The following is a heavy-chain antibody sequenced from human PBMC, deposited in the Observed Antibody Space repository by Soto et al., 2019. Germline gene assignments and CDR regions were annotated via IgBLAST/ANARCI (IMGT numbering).Heavy chain of an antibody. J-gene: IGHJ3*02. CDR3: ARGTAAQGRVAFDI. V-gene: IGHV3-20*01. CDR2: INWNGGST. Sequence: EVQLVESGGGVVRPGGSLRLSCAASGFTFDDYGMSWVRQAPGKGLEWVSGINWNGGSTGYAESVEGRFTISRDNGKNSLYLQMNSLRAEDTALYHCARGTAAQGRVAFDIWGQGTMVTVSS. CDR1: GFTFDDYG.